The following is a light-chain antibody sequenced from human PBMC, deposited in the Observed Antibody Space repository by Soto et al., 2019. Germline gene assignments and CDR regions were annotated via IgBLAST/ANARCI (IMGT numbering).Light chain of an antibody. CDR3: QQYGSSPPIT. Sequence: EIVLTQSPATLSLSPGERATLSCRASQSVSSTYLGWYQQQPGQAPRLLIYRASTRATGVPARFSGSGSGTEFTLTISSLQSEDFAVYYCQQYGSSPPITFGQGTRLEIK. J-gene: IGKJ5*01. CDR2: RAS. CDR1: QSVSSTY. V-gene: IGKV3-20*01.